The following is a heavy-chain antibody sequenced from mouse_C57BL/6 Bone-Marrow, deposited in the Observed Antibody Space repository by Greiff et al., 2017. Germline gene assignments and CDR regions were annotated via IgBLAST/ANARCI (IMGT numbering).Heavy chain of an antibody. Sequence: EVNVVESGGGLVKPGGSLKLSCAASGFTFSSYTMSWVRQTPEKRLEWVATISGGGGNTYYPDNVKGRFTISRDNAKNTLYLQMSSLRSEDTALYYCASLFITAVVATSDVWGTGTTVTVSS. V-gene: IGHV5-9*01. CDR3: ASLFITAVVATSDV. CDR1: GFTFSSYT. J-gene: IGHJ1*03. CDR2: ISGGGGNT. D-gene: IGHD1-1*01.